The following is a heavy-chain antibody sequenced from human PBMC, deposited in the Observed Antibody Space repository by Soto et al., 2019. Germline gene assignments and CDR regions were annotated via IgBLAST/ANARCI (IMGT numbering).Heavy chain of an antibody. J-gene: IGHJ5*02. D-gene: IGHD3-3*01. CDR2: INHTGGT. CDR3: ATRITVFGLLIPPFDP. V-gene: IGHV4-34*01. CDR1: GGSVNGYY. Sequence: XTLSLTCAVYGGSVNGYYWNWIRQPPGKGLEWIGEINHTGGTHYNPSLKSRVTMSVDTSKNQFALRLSSFTAAETAIYYCATRITVFGLLIPPFDPWGQGTQGTVS.